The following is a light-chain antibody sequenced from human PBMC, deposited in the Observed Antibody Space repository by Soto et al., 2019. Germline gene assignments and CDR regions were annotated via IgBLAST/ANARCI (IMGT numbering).Light chain of an antibody. CDR2: AAS. V-gene: IGKV1-39*01. CDR1: QTISTY. J-gene: IGKJ1*01. Sequence: IQMTPSPSSLSASVGDRVTITFRASQTISTYLHWYQQKAGEAPKLLIYAASSLQSGVPSRFSGSGSGTDFTLTISSLQPDDFATYYCQQYSSSATFGQGTKVDI. CDR3: QQYSSSAT.